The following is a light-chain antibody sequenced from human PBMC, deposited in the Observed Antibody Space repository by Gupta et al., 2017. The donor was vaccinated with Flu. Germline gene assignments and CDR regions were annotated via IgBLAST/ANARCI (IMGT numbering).Light chain of an antibody. CDR2: GAS. Sequence: EIVMTQSPGTLSVSPGERVTLSCRASQSIGSSLAWYQQTPGQAPRLLISGASSRATGIPDRFSGSGFGTDFTLTISSLQSEEFAFYYCQQENRWPSTFGQGTKVEIK. J-gene: IGKJ1*01. CDR1: QSIGSS. V-gene: IGKV3-15*01. CDR3: QQENRWPST.